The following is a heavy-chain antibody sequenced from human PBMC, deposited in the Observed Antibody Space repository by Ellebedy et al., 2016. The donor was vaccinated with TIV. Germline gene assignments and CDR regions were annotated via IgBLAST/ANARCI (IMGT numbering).Heavy chain of an antibody. J-gene: IGHJ4*02. CDR1: GFTFSSNA. D-gene: IGHD5-12*01. Sequence: PGGSLRLSCAASGFTFSSNAMSWVRQAPGKGLEWVSDFFSYDGSTHYADSVKGRFTISRDNSKNTLYLQMSSLRAEDTAVYYCAKFSGRDFRKYHLDSWGQGTLVTVSS. CDR3: AKFSGRDFRKYHLDS. CDR2: FFSYDGST. V-gene: IGHV3-23*01.